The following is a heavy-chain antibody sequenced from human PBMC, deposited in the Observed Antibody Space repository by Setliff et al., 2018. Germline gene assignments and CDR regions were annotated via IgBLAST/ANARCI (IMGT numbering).Heavy chain of an antibody. V-gene: IGHV4-39*01. D-gene: IGHD3-3*01. Sequence: PSETLSLTCTVSGGSISSSSYYWGWIRQPPGKGLEWIGSIYYSGKTYSNTSFKSRVTMSLDKSKNQFSLKLASVTAADTALYYCARIGHFAVWRGFGVGAFDLWGHGSVVTVSS. CDR1: GGSISSSSYY. CDR3: ARIGHFAVWRGFGVGAFDL. CDR2: IYYSGKT. J-gene: IGHJ3*01.